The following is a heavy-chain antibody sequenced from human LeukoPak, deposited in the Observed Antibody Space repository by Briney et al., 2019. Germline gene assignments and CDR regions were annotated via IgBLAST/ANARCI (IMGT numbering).Heavy chain of an antibody. CDR1: GFSFNTHG. J-gene: IGHJ3*01. D-gene: IGHD3-16*01. V-gene: IGHV3-30*02. Sequence: GGSLRLSCAASGFSFNTHGIHWVRQGPGKGLEWVSFIRYDSSGLDYADSVKGRFTISRDNSKNTLFLQMNSLRVEDTAVYYCAKRADYYDSSRALYDAFDLWGQGTMVTVSS. CDR2: IRYDSSGL. CDR3: AKRADYYDSSRALYDAFDL.